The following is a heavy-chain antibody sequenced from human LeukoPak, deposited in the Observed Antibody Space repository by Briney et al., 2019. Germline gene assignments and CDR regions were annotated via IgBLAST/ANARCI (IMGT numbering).Heavy chain of an antibody. Sequence: SVKVSCKASGGTFSSYAISWVRQAPGQGLEWMGGIIPIFGTANYAQKFQGRVTITADASTSTAYMELSSLRSEDTAVYYCARGAFVGAARYFDYWGQGTLVTVSS. V-gene: IGHV1-69*13. D-gene: IGHD2-15*01. CDR1: GGTFSSYA. J-gene: IGHJ4*02. CDR3: ARGAFVGAARYFDY. CDR2: IIPIFGTA.